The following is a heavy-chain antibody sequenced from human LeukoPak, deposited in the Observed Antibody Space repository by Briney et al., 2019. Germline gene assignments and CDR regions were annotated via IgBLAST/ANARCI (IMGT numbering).Heavy chain of an antibody. CDR2: INAGNGNT. CDR3: ARDSDSRMVLTYYGMDV. Sequence: GASVKVSCKASGYTFTSYAMHWVRQAPGQRLEWMGWINAGNGNTKYSQKFQGRVTITRDTSASTAYMEMNSLRSEDTAVFYCARDSDSRMVLTYYGMDVWGQGTAVTVSS. J-gene: IGHJ6*02. V-gene: IGHV1-3*01. D-gene: IGHD3-9*01. CDR1: GYTFTSYA.